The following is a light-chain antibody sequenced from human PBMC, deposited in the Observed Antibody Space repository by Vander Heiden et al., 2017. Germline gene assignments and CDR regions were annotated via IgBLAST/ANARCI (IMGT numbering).Light chain of an antibody. J-gene: IGKJ3*01. CDR3: QQDYRGDT. V-gene: IGKV1-5*03. CDR1: QSISGS. Sequence: DIQMTQSPSTQSASIGDRVTITCRASQSISGSLAWYQQKPGKVPKVLISGVSSLETGGPLRFSGRGSGTDFSLTISSLQPDDFATYYCQQDYRGDTFGPGTKVDVK. CDR2: GVS.